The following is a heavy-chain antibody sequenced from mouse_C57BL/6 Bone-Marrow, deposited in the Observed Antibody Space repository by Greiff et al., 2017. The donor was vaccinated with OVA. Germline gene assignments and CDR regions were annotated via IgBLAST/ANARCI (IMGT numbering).Heavy chain of an antibody. CDR2: IYPRSGNT. CDR1: GYTFTSYG. Sequence: VQLVESGAELARPGASVKLSCKASGYTFTSYGISWVKQRTGQGLEWIGEIYPRSGNTYYNEKFKGKATLTADKSSSTAYMELRSLTSEDSAVYFCARGDYGSRYAMDYWGQGTSVTVSS. V-gene: IGHV1-81*01. J-gene: IGHJ4*01. CDR3: ARGDYGSRYAMDY. D-gene: IGHD2-1*01.